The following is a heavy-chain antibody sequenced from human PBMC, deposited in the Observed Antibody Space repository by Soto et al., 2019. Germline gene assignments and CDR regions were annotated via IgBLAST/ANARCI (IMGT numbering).Heavy chain of an antibody. CDR3: AHRIEILAPFDY. CDR2: IYWDDDK. CDR1: GFSLSTSGVG. J-gene: IGHJ4*02. V-gene: IGHV2-5*02. Sequence: QITLKESGPPLVKPTQTLTLTCTYSGFSLSTSGVGVGWIRQPPGKALEWLALIYWDDDKRYSPSLKSRITITKDTSKNQVVLTMIIMNPVDTATYYCAHRIEILAPFDYSGQGTLVSVSS.